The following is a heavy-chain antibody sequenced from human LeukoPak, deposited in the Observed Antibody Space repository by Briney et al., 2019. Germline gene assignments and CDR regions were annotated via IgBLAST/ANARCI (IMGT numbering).Heavy chain of an antibody. Sequence: PGGSLRLSCAAPGFSFDGYAIHGVRQAPGKGLEWVSLISGDGGSTFYADSVKGRFTISRDNSKNSLYLQMSSLRSEDTALYYCARESDSSGWYDSCGQGTLVTVSS. J-gene: IGHJ5*01. D-gene: IGHD3-22*01. CDR1: GFSFDGYA. V-gene: IGHV3-43*02. CDR3: ARESDSSGWYDS. CDR2: ISGDGGST.